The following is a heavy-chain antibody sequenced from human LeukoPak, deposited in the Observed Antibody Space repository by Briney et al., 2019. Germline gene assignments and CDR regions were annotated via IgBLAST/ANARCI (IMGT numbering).Heavy chain of an antibody. CDR2: IIPIFGTA. CDR3: ARAPRRDGYKTDY. D-gene: IGHD5-24*01. Sequence: SVKVSCKASGGTFSSYAISWVRQAPGQGLEWMGGIIPIFGTANCAQKFQGRVTITADESTSTAYMELSSLRSEDTAVYYCARAPRRDGYKTDYWGQGTLVTVSS. J-gene: IGHJ4*02. V-gene: IGHV1-69*13. CDR1: GGTFSSYA.